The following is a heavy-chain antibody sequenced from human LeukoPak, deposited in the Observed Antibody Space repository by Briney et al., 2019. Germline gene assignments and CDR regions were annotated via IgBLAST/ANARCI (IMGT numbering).Heavy chain of an antibody. J-gene: IGHJ3*02. V-gene: IGHV5-51*01. CDR1: GYSFTTYW. Sequence: GESLKISCKGSGYSFTTYWIGWVRQMPGKGLEWMGIIYPDDSDTRYSPSFQGQVTISADKSINTAYLQWSSLKASDTAIFYCARRRDYSDYSDAFDIWGRGTMVTVSS. CDR2: IYPDDSDT. CDR3: ARRRDYSDYSDAFDI. D-gene: IGHD4-11*01.